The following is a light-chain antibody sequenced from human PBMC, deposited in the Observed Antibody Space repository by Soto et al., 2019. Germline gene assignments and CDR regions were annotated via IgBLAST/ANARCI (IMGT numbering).Light chain of an antibody. Sequence: AIQLTQSPSSLSASVGDRVTITCRASTGIRTDLSWYQQKPGKVPKVLIYAATSLHSGVPSRFSGSGYGTDFTFTISSLQPEDIATYYCQQYDNVFTFGQGTRLEIK. CDR1: TGIRTD. V-gene: IGKV1-6*01. CDR2: AAT. CDR3: QQYDNVFT. J-gene: IGKJ5*01.